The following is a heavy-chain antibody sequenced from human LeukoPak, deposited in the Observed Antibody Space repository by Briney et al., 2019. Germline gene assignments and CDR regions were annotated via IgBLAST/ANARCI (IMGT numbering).Heavy chain of an antibody. J-gene: IGHJ4*02. CDR1: GGTFSSYA. D-gene: IGHD2-2*01. Sequence: ASVKVSCKASGGTFSSYAISWVRQAPGQGLEWMGGIIPIFGTANYAQKFQGRVTITADESTSTAYMELSSLRAEDTAVYYCAKAFGGRDIVVVPARPSDYWGQGTLVTVSS. V-gene: IGHV1-69*13. CDR3: AKAFGGRDIVVVPARPSDY. CDR2: IIPIFGTA.